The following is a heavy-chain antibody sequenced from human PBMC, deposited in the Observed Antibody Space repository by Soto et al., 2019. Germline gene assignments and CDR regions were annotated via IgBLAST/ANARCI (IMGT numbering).Heavy chain of an antibody. CDR2: IYWDDDK. CDR3: AHRPFNSAWHDAYDI. Sequence: SFPTLVNPTGTLTLTCTFSGFSLISIGECVGCILQPPGKALEWLAIIYWDDDKRYSPSLRTTFTITKDTSKNQVVLTMTNMDPVDTATYFCAHRPFNSAWHDAYDIWGPGTMVTVSS. J-gene: IGHJ3*02. D-gene: IGHD5-18*01. V-gene: IGHV2-5*02. CDR1: GFSLISIGEC.